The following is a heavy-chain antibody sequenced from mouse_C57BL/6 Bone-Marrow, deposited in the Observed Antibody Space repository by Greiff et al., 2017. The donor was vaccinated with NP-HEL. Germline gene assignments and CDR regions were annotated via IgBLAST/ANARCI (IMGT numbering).Heavy chain of an antibody. D-gene: IGHD1-1*01. CDR1: GFTFSSYG. CDR3: ARHGNTTVVAHYYAMDY. J-gene: IGHJ4*01. CDR2: ISSGGSYT. V-gene: IGHV5-6*02. Sequence: DVKLVESGGDLVKPGGSLKLSCAASGFTFSSYGMSWVRQTPDKRLEWVATISSGGSYTYYLDSVKGRFTISRDNAKNTLYLQMSSLKSEDTAMYYCARHGNTTVVAHYYAMDYWGQGTSVTVSS.